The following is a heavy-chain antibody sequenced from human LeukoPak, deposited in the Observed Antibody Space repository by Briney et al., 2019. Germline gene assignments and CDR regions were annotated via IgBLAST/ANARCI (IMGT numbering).Heavy chain of an antibody. CDR2: LSKSGNT. Sequence: PSETLSLTCTVSGGSISSYYWGWIRLPPGKGLEWIGYLSKSGNTNYSPSLKSRVTISVDTSKNQLSLKLSSVTAADTAVYYCAGNMGGYTYSFGYWGQGTLVTVSS. D-gene: IGHD5-18*01. CDR1: GGSISSYY. J-gene: IGHJ4*02. CDR3: AGNMGGYTYSFGY. V-gene: IGHV4-59*01.